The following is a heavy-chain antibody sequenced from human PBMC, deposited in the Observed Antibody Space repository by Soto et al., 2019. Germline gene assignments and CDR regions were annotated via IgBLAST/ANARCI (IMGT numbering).Heavy chain of an antibody. CDR1: GFTFSTYT. V-gene: IGHV3-23*01. D-gene: IGHD2-2*01. Sequence: EVQLLESGGGLVQPGGSLRLSCVASGFTFSTYTMSWVRQAPGKGLEWVSAISGSGDSPSYADSVQGRFSISRDNPKRTLYLQMNSLRGEDTAMYYCAKARCSTNNCYVPDYWGQGTLVTVSS. CDR2: ISGSGDSP. J-gene: IGHJ4*02. CDR3: AKARCSTNNCYVPDY.